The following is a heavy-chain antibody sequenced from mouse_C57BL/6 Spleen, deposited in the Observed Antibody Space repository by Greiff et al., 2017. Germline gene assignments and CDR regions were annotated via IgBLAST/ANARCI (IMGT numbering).Heavy chain of an antibody. CDR3: TRATAQVYYFDY. Sequence: QVQLQQSGAELMKPGASVKLSCKATGYTFTGYWIEWVKQRPGHGLEWIGEILPGSGSTNYNETFKGKATFTADTSSNTAYMQRSSLTTDDSAIYYRTRATAQVYYFDYWGKGTTLTVSS. CDR1: GYTFTGYW. D-gene: IGHD3-2*02. V-gene: IGHV1-9*01. J-gene: IGHJ2*01. CDR2: ILPGSGST.